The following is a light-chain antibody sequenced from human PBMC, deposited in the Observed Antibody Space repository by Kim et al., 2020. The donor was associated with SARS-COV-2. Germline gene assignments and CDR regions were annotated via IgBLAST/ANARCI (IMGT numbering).Light chain of an antibody. CDR3: ASWDDSQNAPV. J-gene: IGLJ1*01. V-gene: IGLV1-44*01. CDR2: SNN. Sequence: GKRVTIFCSGSNSNIGRNTVNWYQHLPGTAPKLLIYSNNRRPSGVPDRFSGSKSGASASLAISGLHSDDEADYYCASWDDSQNAPVFGTGTKVTVL. CDR1: NSNIGRNT.